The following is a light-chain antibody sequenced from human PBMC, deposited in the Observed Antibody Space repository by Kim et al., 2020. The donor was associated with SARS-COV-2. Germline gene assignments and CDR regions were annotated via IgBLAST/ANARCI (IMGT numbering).Light chain of an antibody. CDR2: EDT. Sequence: PGQTARITCSGDALPNQYAYWFQLKPGQAPVLVIYEDTERPSGIPERFSGSTSGTTVTLTISGVQAEDEADYYCQSSDSSDTFWVFGGGTQLTVL. V-gene: IGLV3-25*03. CDR3: QSSDSSDTFWV. J-gene: IGLJ3*02. CDR1: ALPNQY.